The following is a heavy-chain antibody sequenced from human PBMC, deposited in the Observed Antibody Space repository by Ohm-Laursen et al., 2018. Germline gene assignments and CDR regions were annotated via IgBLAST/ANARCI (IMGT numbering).Heavy chain of an antibody. D-gene: IGHD1-26*01. CDR3: ARYRTHGSYYGSSLDY. V-gene: IGHV3-33*01. Sequence: SLRLSCAAPGFTFSSYGIHWVRQAPGKGLEWVALIWYDGSNKYYADSVKGRFTISRDNSKNTLYLQMNSLRVEDTAVYYCARYRTHGSYYGSSLDYWGQGTLVTVSS. J-gene: IGHJ4*02. CDR1: GFTFSSYG. CDR2: IWYDGSNK.